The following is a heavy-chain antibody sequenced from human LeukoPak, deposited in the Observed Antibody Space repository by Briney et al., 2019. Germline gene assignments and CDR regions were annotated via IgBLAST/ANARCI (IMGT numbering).Heavy chain of an antibody. V-gene: IGHV3-23*01. CDR3: AKGPVLLWFGGVLENYYMDV. CDR2: ISGSGGST. CDR1: GFTFSSYA. J-gene: IGHJ6*03. Sequence: GGSLRLSCAASGFTFSSYAMSWVRQAPGKGLEWVSAISGSGGSTYYADSVKGRFTISRDNSKNTLYLQMNSLGAEDTAVYYCAKGPVLLWFGGVLENYYMDVWGKGTTVTVSS. D-gene: IGHD3-10*01.